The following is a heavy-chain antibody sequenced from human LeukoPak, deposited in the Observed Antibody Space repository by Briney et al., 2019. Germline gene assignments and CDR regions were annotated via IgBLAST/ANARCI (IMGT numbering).Heavy chain of an antibody. J-gene: IGHJ5*02. Sequence: SQTQSLTCTVSGGSISSGDYYWSWIRQPPGKGLEWIGYIYYSGSTYYNPSLKIRVTISVDTSMNQIALELSSVTAADTAVYYCAQGIAEFDPWGQGTLVTVSS. CDR2: IYYSGST. V-gene: IGHV4-30-4*01. CDR3: AQGIAEFDP. CDR1: GGSISSGDYY. D-gene: IGHD6-13*01.